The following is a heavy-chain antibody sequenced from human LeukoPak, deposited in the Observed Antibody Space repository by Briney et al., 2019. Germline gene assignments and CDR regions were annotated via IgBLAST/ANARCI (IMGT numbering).Heavy chain of an antibody. CDR3: ARFTYTTRPSDV. CDR1: GGSISGYY. CDR2: IYSSGST. V-gene: IGHV4-4*09. J-gene: IGHJ6*02. D-gene: IGHD3-16*01. Sequence: SETLSLTCSVSGGSISGYYWSWIRQPPGQTLEWIGYIYSSGSTNYNPSLQSRVTMSVDTSMNQFSLRLSSVTAADTAVYYCARFTYTTRPSDVWGQGTTVTVSS.